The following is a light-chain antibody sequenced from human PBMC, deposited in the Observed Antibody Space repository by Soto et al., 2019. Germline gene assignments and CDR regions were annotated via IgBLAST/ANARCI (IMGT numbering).Light chain of an antibody. Sequence: EIVLTQSPATLSLSPGERATLSCRASQSVSSHLASYQHKPGQAPRLLIYDASNRATGIPARFSGSGSGTDFPPTISSLEPEDFAVYYCQQRSNWPPITFGQGTRREIK. J-gene: IGKJ5*01. CDR3: QQRSNWPPIT. V-gene: IGKV3-11*01. CDR1: QSVSSH. CDR2: DAS.